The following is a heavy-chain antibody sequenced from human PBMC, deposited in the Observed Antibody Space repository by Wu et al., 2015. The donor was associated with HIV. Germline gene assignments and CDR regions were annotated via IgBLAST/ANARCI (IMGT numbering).Heavy chain of an antibody. CDR3: ARDKRGYDVLTGYYIYFDY. J-gene: IGHJ4*02. CDR2: INPSGGST. Sequence: QVQLVQSGAEVKKPGASVKVSCKASGYTFTSYYMHWVRQAPGQGLEWMGIINPSGGSTSYAQKFQGRVTMTRDTSITTAFMELSSLTSDDTAVYYCARDKRGYDVLTGYYIYFDYWGQGTLVTVSS. CDR1: GYTFTSYY. V-gene: IGHV1-46*01. D-gene: IGHD3-9*01.